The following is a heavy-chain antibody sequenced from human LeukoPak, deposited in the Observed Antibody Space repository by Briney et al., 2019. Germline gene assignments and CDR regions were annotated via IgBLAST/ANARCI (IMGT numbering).Heavy chain of an antibody. V-gene: IGHV4-39*01. CDR2: IYYSGST. CDR3: ASRYCIGGSCPIGY. D-gene: IGHD2-15*01. CDR1: GGSISSSNYY. Sequence: SETLSLTCTVSGGSISSSNYYWGWIRQPPGKGLEWIVSIYYSGSTYYNPSLKSRVTISVDTSRNQFSLKLSSVTAADTAVYYCASRYCIGGSCPIGYWGLGTLVTVSS. J-gene: IGHJ4*02.